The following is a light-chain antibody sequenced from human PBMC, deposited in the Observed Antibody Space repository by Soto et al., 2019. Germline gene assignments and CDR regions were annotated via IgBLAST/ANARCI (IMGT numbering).Light chain of an antibody. CDR3: HRYGSGLT. CDR2: GAS. Sequence: EIVLTQSPGTLSLSPGERATLSCRASQSVSSSYLAWYQQKSGQAPRLLIYGASSRATGIPDRISGSGSGTDFTLTISRLEPEDFAVYYCHRYGSGLTFGGGTKVEIK. V-gene: IGKV3-20*01. J-gene: IGKJ4*01. CDR1: QSVSSSY.